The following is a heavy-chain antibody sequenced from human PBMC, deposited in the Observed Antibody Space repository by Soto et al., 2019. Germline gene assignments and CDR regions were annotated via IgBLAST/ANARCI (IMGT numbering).Heavy chain of an antibody. D-gene: IGHD5-12*01. CDR1: GFTFDDYT. J-gene: IGHJ6*02. CDR3: AKAWGRYSGFDLYYYGMDV. V-gene: IGHV3-43*01. CDR2: ISWDGRTT. Sequence: GGSLRLSCAASGFTFDDYTMHWVRQAPGKGLEWVSLISWDGRTTYYADSVKGRFTISRDNSKNSLYLQMNSLRTEDTALYYCAKAWGRYSGFDLYYYGMDVWGQGTTVTVSS.